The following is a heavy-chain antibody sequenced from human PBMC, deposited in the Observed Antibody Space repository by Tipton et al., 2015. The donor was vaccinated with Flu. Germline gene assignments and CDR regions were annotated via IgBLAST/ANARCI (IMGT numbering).Heavy chain of an antibody. D-gene: IGHD3-22*01. J-gene: IGHJ4*02. CDR3: ARHFYDSSGYYCLDY. CDR1: GGSISTYY. CDR2: IYYSGST. V-gene: IGHV4-59*08. Sequence: TLSLTCTVSGGSISTYYWSWIRQPPGKGLEWIGYIYYSGSTNYNPSLKSRVTISVDTSKNQFSLKMTSLTAADTAVYYCARHFYDSSGYYCLDYWGQGLLVTVSS.